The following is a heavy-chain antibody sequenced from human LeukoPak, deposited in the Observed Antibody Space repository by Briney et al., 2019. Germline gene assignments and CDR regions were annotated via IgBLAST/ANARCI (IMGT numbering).Heavy chain of an antibody. J-gene: IGHJ5*02. CDR1: VFTFSIFG. CDR3: ARDLSSTRVGYCSSTSCLPDWFAP. D-gene: IGHD2-2*01. CDR2: ICYDGSNK. Sequence: RGGSLRLSCAPSVFTFSIFGTHWVRHAPGKAREGVGIICYDGSNKYYADSVKGRFTISRDNSKNTLYLQMKSLRAEDTAVYYCARDLSSTRVGYCSSTSCLPDWFAPWGQGTLVTVSS. V-gene: IGHV3-33*01.